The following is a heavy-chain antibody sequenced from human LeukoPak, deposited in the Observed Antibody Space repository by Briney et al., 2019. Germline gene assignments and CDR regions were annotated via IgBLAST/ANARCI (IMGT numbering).Heavy chain of an antibody. CDR2: INSDGRST. Sequence: PGGSLRLSCAASGFTFSSYWMHWVRQVPGKGLVWVSRINSDGRSTSYADSVKGRFTISRDNAKNTLYLQMNSLTAEDTAVYYYARVAYGSSWYVDYWGQGNLVTVSS. V-gene: IGHV3-74*01. D-gene: IGHD6-13*01. CDR1: GFTFSSYW. CDR3: ARVAYGSSWYVDY. J-gene: IGHJ4*02.